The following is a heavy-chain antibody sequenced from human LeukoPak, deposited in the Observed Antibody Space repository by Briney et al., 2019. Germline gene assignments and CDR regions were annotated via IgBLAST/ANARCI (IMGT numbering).Heavy chain of an antibody. CDR3: ARDGSCIGLDV. Sequence: GGSLRLSCAASGFTFEKHGMSWVRQAPGKGLEWVSGLNWNGGSTGYADSVKGRFTISRDNAKKSLYLQMNSLRAEDTALYYCARDGSCIGLDVWGQGTMVTVSS. CDR1: GFTFEKHG. J-gene: IGHJ3*01. CDR2: LNWNGGST. D-gene: IGHD2-2*01. V-gene: IGHV3-20*04.